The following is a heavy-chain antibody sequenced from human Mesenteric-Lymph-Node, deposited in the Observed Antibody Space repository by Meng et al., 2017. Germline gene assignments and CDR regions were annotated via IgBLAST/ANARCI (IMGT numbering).Heavy chain of an antibody. V-gene: IGHV3-7*01. D-gene: IGHD6-13*01. CDR1: GFTFSSYW. Sequence: GESLKISCAASGFTFSSYWMSWVRQAPGKGLEWVANIKQDGSEKYYVDSVKGRFTISRDNAKNSLYLQMNSLRAEDTAVYYCARNIGYSSSWYARYYYYGMDVWGQGTTVTVSS. J-gene: IGHJ6*02. CDR2: IKQDGSEK. CDR3: ARNIGYSSSWYARYYYYGMDV.